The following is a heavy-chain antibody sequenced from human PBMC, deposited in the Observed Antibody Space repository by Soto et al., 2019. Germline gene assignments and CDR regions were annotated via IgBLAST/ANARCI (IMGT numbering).Heavy chain of an antibody. J-gene: IGHJ5*02. V-gene: IGHV3-23*01. CDR1: GFTFSSYA. Sequence: EVQLLESGGGLVQPGGSLRLSCAASGFTFSSYAMSWVRQAPGKGLEWVSAISGSGGSTYYADSVKGRFTISRDNSKNTLYLQMNSLRAEDTAVYYCAKDIYGGNSRPNWFDPWGQGTLVTVSS. CDR3: AKDIYGGNSRPNWFDP. D-gene: IGHD4-17*01. CDR2: ISGSGGST.